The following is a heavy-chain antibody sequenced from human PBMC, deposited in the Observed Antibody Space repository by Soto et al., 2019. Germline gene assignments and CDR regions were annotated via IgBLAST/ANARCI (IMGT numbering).Heavy chain of an antibody. D-gene: IGHD1-1*01. V-gene: IGHV3-23*01. CDR3: ATGSHNHGYYYYGMDV. CDR1: GFTFSSYA. Sequence: GGSLRLSCAASGFTFSSYAMSWVRQAPGKGLEWVSAISGSGGSTYYADSVKGRFTISRDNSKNTLYLQMNSLRAEDTAVYYCATGSHNHGYYYYGMDVWGQGTTVTVSS. CDR2: ISGSGGST. J-gene: IGHJ6*02.